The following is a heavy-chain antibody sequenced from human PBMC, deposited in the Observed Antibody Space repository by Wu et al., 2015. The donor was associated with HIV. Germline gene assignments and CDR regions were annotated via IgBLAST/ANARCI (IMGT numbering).Heavy chain of an antibody. CDR2: IDPEDGAT. CDR1: GYTFSDYY. Sequence: EVQLVQSGTEVKKPGATVKISCKVYGYTFSDYYMHWLQQAPGKGLEWVGLIDPEDGATKYAEKFQGRITITADTSIDTVYMEMSSLRSDDAAVYYCASRLATTQDWGQGTLVIVSS. CDR3: ASRLATTQD. D-gene: IGHD5-12*01. J-gene: IGHJ4*02. V-gene: IGHV1-69-2*01.